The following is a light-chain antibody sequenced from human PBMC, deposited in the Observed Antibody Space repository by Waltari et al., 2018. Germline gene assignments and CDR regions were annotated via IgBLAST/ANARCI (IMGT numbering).Light chain of an antibody. V-gene: IGKV3D-15*01. J-gene: IGKJ2*01. CDR1: QSVSSN. Sequence: EIVMMQSPATLSVSPGERATLSCRASQSVSSNLAWYQQKPGQAPRRLIYGASTRATGIPARFSGSGSGTEVTLTISSLQSEDFAVYYCQQYNNWPPMYTFGQGTKLEIK. CDR2: GAS. CDR3: QQYNNWPPMYT.